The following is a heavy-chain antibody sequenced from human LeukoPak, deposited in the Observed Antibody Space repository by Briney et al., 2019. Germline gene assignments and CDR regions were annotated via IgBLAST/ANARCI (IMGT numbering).Heavy chain of an antibody. Sequence: GGSLRLSCAASGFTFSSYWMSWVRQAPGKGLEWVANIKQDGSEKYYVDSVKGRFTISRDNAKNSLYLQMNSLRAEDTAVYYCARDAVDYYDSSGYYYPWGQGTLVTVSS. CDR1: GFTFSSYW. CDR2: IKQDGSEK. J-gene: IGHJ5*02. V-gene: IGHV3-7*01. CDR3: ARDAVDYYDSSGYYYP. D-gene: IGHD3-22*01.